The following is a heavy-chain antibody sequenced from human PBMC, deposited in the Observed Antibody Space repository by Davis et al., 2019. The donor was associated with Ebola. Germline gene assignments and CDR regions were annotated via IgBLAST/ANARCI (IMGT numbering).Heavy chain of an antibody. Sequence: MPSETLSLTCTLSGGSISSSSYYWGWLRQPPGKGLEWIGEINHSGSTNYNPSLKSRVTISVDTSKNQFSLKLSSVTAADTAVYYCAILLGRYYYYGMDVWGKGTTVTVSS. CDR2: INHSGST. D-gene: IGHD2/OR15-2a*01. J-gene: IGHJ6*04. V-gene: IGHV4-39*07. CDR3: AILLGRYYYYGMDV. CDR1: GGSISSSSYY.